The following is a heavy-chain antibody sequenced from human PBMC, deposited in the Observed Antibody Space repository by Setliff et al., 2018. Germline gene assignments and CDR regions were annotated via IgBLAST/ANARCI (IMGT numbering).Heavy chain of an antibody. J-gene: IGHJ6*02. CDR3: ARTKMDVVAAAAKYTSLDV. Sequence: ASVKVSCKASGGTFSNHAISWVRQAPGQGLEWMGGIIPLLETSKYAQKFQGRVAITADQTTNTAHMEVSSLRSEDTAVYYCARTKMDVVAAAAKYTSLDVWGQGTSVTVSS. V-gene: IGHV1-69*10. CDR2: IIPLLETS. CDR1: GGTFSNHA. D-gene: IGHD6-13*01.